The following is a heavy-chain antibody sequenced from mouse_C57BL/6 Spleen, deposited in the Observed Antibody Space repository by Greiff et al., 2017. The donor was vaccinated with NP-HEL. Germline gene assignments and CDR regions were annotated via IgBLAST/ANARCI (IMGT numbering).Heavy chain of an antibody. J-gene: IGHJ2*01. CDR3: ARDLYGY. Sequence: EVKLMESGGGLVKPGGSLKLSCAASGFTFSSYAMSWVRQTPEKRLEWVATISDGGSYTYYPDNVKGRFTISRDNAKNNLYLQMSHLKSEDTAMYYCARDLYGYWGQGTTLTVSS. V-gene: IGHV5-4*01. CDR1: GFTFSSYA. CDR2: ISDGGSYT. D-gene: IGHD1-1*01.